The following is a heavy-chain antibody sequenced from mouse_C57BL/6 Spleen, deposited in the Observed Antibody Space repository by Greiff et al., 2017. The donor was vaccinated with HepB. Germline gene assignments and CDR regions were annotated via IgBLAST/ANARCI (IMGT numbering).Heavy chain of an antibody. J-gene: IGHJ1*03. CDR1: GYTFTDYE. V-gene: IGHV1-15*01. CDR2: IDPETGGT. D-gene: IGHD1-1*01. Sequence: QVQLQQSGAELVRPGASVTLSCKASGYTFTDYEMHWVKQTPVHGLEWIGAIDPETGGTAYNQKFKGKAILTADKSSSTAYMELRSLTSEDSAVYYCTSAVVARGPYWYFDVWGTGTTVTVSS. CDR3: TSAVVARGPYWYFDV.